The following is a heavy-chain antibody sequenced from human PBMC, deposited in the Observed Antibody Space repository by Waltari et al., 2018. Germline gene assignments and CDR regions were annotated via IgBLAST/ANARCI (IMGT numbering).Heavy chain of an antibody. Sequence: QVQLVQSGAEVKKPGASVKVSCKASGYTFTSYAMHWVRQAPGQRLEWMGWINAGNGNTKYSQKFQGRVTMTRDTSASTAYMELSSLRSEDTAVYYCARDSRAAAGDYWGQGTLVTVSS. CDR3: ARDSRAAAGDY. V-gene: IGHV1-3*01. J-gene: IGHJ4*02. CDR1: GYTFTSYA. D-gene: IGHD6-13*01. CDR2: INAGNGNT.